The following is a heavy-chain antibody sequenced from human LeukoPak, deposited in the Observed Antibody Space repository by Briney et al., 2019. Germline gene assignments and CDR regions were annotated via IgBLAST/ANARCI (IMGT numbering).Heavy chain of an antibody. Sequence: PGGSLRLSCAASGFTFSSSAMSWVRQAPGKGLEWVSAISNNGGYTYYADSVQGRFTISRDNSKSTLCLQMDSLRAEDTAVYYCARENDQGFDYWGQGTLVTVSS. CDR1: GFTFSSSA. D-gene: IGHD3-16*01. J-gene: IGHJ4*02. V-gene: IGHV3-23*01. CDR2: ISNNGGYT. CDR3: ARENDQGFDY.